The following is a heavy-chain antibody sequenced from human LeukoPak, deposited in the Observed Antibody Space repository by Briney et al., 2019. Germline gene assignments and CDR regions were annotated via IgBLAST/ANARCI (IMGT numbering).Heavy chain of an antibody. CDR2: ISYDGSNK. J-gene: IGHJ6*02. D-gene: IGHD5-24*01. V-gene: IGHV3-30*04. CDR3: ARDFGGHNTFYYYGMDV. Sequence: GRSLRLSCAASGFTFSSYAMHWVRQAPGKGLEWVAVISYDGSNKYYADSVKGRFTISRDNSKNTLYLQMNSLRAEDTAVYYCARDFGGHNTFYYYGMDVWGQGTTVTVSS. CDR1: GFTFSSYA.